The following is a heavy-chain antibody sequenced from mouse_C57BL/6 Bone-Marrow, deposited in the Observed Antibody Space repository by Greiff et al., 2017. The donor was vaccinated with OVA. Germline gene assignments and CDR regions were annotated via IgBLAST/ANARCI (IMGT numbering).Heavy chain of an antibody. CDR1: GYSITSGYY. CDR2: LSYDGSN. CDR3: EREGYGNYLYYAMDY. J-gene: IGHJ4*01. Sequence: EVQLQESGPGLVKPSQSLSLTCSVTGYSITSGYYWYWIRQFPGNLLEWMGYLSYDGSNNYNPSLKNRISLTRDTSKNQFYLKLNSVTTEDTATSYGEREGYGNYLYYAMDYWGQGTSVTVSS. D-gene: IGHD2-1*01. V-gene: IGHV3-6*01.